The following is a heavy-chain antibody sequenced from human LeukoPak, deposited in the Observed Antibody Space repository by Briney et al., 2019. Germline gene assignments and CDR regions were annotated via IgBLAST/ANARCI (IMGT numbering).Heavy chain of an antibody. CDR3: AKDQNSRLSQWFDP. D-gene: IGHD1/OR15-1a*01. J-gene: IGHJ5*02. V-gene: IGHV3-74*01. CDR2: INSDGSST. CDR1: GFTFSSYW. Sequence: GGSLRLSCAASGFTFSSYWMHWVRHAPGKGLVWVSRINSDGSSTSYADSVKGRFTISRDNAKNTLYLQMNSLRAEDTAVYYCAKDQNSRLSQWFDPWGQGTLVTVSS.